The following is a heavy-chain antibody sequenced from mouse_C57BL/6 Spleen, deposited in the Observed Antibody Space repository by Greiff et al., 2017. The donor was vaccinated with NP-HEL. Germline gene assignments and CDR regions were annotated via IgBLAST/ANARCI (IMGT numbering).Heavy chain of an antibody. CDR3: TTQATAAMDY. CDR1: GFNIKDDY. J-gene: IGHJ4*01. V-gene: IGHV14-4*01. Sequence: VQLKESGAELVRPGASVKLSCTASGFNIKDDYMHWVKQRPEQGLEWIGWIDPENGDTEYASKFQGKATITADTSSNTAYLQLSSLTSEDTAVYYYTTQATAAMDYWGQGTSVTVSS. CDR2: IDPENGDT. D-gene: IGHD3-2*02.